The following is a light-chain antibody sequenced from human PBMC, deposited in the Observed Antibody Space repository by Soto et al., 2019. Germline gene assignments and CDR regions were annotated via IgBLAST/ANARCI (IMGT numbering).Light chain of an antibody. CDR1: NIGSKS. J-gene: IGLJ1*01. V-gene: IGLV3-21*02. CDR2: DDS. CDR3: QVWDSSSDDYV. Sequence: SYELTQPPSVSVAPGQTARITWGGNNIGSKSVHWYQQKPGQAPMLVVYDDSDRPSGIPERFSGSNSGNTATLTISRVEAGDEADYYCQVWDSSSDDYVFGTGTKLTVL.